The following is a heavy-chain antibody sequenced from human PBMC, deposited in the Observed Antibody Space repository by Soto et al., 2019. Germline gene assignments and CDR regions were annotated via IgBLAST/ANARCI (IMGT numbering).Heavy chain of an antibody. CDR1: GGSFSGYY. J-gene: IGHJ4*02. V-gene: IGHV4-34*01. CDR2: INHSGST. D-gene: IGHD3-10*01. CDR3: ARAAYGSGSYYKRYYFDY. Sequence: PSETLSLTCAVYGGSFSGYYWSWIRQPPGKGLEWIGEINHSGSTNYNPSLKSRVTISVDTSKNQFSLKLSSVTAADTAVYYCARAAYGSGSYYKRYYFDYWGQGTLVTVSS.